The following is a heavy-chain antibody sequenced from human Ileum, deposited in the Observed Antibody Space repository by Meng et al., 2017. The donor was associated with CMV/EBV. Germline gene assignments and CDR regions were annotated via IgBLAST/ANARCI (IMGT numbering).Heavy chain of an antibody. D-gene: IGHD3/OR15-3a*01. J-gene: IGHJ4*02. Sequence: LRLSCTVSGGSISSAAYYRSWIRQHPGKGLEWIGYIYYSGSPYYNPSLKSRVTISIDTSMNQFSLKLNSVTAADTAMYYCASSHQAGTGFDYWGQGTLVTVSS. V-gene: IGHV4-31*03. CDR2: IYYSGSP. CDR3: ASSHQAGTGFDY. CDR1: GGSISSAAYY.